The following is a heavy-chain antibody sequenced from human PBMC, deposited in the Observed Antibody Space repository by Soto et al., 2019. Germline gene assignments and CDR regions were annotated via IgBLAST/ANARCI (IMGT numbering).Heavy chain of an antibody. CDR2: VHHSWGS. Sequence: QVQLQESGPGLVKPSETLSLSCTVSGGSINSYYWSWIRQSPGKRMEWIGYVHHSWGSSYNPSLQSRLAISLDTSKTQFSLKGPSVTATDTAVYYCARQGFGPLHGLVDVWGQGTTVTVSS. J-gene: IGHJ6*02. D-gene: IGHD3-10*01. CDR1: GGSINSYY. CDR3: ARQGFGPLHGLVDV. V-gene: IGHV4-59*08.